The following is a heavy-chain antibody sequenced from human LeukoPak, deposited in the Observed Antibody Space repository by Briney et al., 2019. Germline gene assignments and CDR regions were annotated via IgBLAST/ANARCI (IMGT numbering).Heavy chain of an antibody. CDR1: GFTFSSYA. V-gene: IGHV3-23*01. Sequence: QPGGSLRLSCAASGFTFSSYAMSWVRQAPGKGLEWVSAISGSGGSTYYADSVKGRFTISRDNSKNTLYLQMNSLRAEDTAVYYCAARLYYDYVWGTYRPNGAFDIWGQGTMVTVSS. J-gene: IGHJ3*02. CDR3: AARLYYDYVWGTYRPNGAFDI. CDR2: ISGSGGST. D-gene: IGHD3-16*01.